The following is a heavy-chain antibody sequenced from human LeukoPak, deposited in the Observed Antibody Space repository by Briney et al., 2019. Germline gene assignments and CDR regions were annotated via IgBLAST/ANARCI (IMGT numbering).Heavy chain of an antibody. CDR2: ISGRSSHI. J-gene: IGHJ4*02. V-gene: IGHV3-21*01. D-gene: IGHD3-16*01. CDR3: GRAFPPLRTSSAGDL. CDR1: GLSFSDYD. Sequence: GGSLRLSCSASGLSFSDYDMNWVRQAPGKGLEWVSSISGRSSHIYYGDSVKGRFAISRANAKNSLYLQMNSLGAEDTAVYYCGRAFPPLRTSSAGDLWGEGILVTVSS.